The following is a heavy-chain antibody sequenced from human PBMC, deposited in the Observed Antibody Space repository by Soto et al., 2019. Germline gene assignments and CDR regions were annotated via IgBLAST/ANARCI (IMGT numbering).Heavy chain of an antibody. CDR2: IYFSGRT. CDR3: ARVPIDTYMIYWSDP. D-gene: IGHD3-16*01. V-gene: IGHV4-61*08. Sequence: SETLSLTCTVSCDSVSSGDYYWTWIRQPPGKGLEWVGHIYFSGRTNYIPSLESRVTISLDTSKNQFSLKLTSVTAADTAVYYCARVPIDTYMIYWSDPWGQGTLVTVPQ. J-gene: IGHJ5*02. CDR1: CDSVSSGDYY.